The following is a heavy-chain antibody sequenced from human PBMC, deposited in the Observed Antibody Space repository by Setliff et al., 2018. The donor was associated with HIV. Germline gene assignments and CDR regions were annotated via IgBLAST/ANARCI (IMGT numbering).Heavy chain of an antibody. CDR3: ARRTLITGYDY. J-gene: IGHJ4*02. Sequence: SETLSLTGTVSGGSISSYYWSWIRQPPGKGLEWIGYIYYSGSTNYNPSLKSRVTISVDTSKNQFSLNLNSVTVADTAVYYCARRTLITGYDYWGQGTLVTVSS. CDR1: GGSISSYY. V-gene: IGHV4-59*08. D-gene: IGHD3-16*01. CDR2: IYYSGST.